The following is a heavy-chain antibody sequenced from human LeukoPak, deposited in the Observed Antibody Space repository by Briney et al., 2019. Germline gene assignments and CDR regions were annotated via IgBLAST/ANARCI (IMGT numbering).Heavy chain of an antibody. CDR2: ISGSGGST. J-gene: IGHJ3*02. V-gene: IGHV3-23*01. D-gene: IGHD3-22*01. Sequence: GGSLRLSCAASGFTFSSYAMSWVRQAPGKGLEWISAISGSGGSTYYADSVKGRFTISRDNSKNTLYLQMTSLRAEDTAVYYCARSRLHDSSGYYYAGGSWFAFDILGQGTMVTVSS. CDR1: GFTFSSYA. CDR3: ARSRLHDSSGYYYAGGSWFAFDI.